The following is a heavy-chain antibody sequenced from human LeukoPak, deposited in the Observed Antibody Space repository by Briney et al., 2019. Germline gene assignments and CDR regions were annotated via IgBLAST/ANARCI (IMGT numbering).Heavy chain of an antibody. V-gene: IGHV4-38-2*02. J-gene: IGHJ4*02. CDR2: IYHSGSI. CDR3: ARGRIYGSGSDHFDY. CDR1: GDSISSGDYY. D-gene: IGHD3-10*01. Sequence: SETLSLTCTVSGDSISSGDYYWSWIRQPPGKGLEWIGSIYHSGSIYHKPSLKSRVTISVDTSKNQFSLKLSSVTAADTAVYYCARGRIYGSGSDHFDYWGQGTLVTVSS.